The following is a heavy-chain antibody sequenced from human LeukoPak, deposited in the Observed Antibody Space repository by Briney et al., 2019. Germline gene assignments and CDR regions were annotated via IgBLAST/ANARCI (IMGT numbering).Heavy chain of an antibody. J-gene: IGHJ4*02. CDR3: ARFGRGYSYGSFDY. CDR2: ILYDGSNK. D-gene: IGHD5-18*01. V-gene: IGHV3-30-3*01. CDR1: GFIFNSYG. Sequence: GGSLRLSCAASGFIFNSYGMHWVRQAPGKGLEWVALILYDGSNKYYADSVKGRFTISRDNSKNTLYLQMNSLRAEDTAVYYCARFGRGYSYGSFDYWGQGTLVTVSS.